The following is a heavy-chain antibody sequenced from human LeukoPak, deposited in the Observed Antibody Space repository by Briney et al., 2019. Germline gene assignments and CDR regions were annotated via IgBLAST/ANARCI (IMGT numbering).Heavy chain of an antibody. CDR3: ARENVIGYSSSRGWFDP. D-gene: IGHD6-13*01. CDR2: IYSGGST. J-gene: IGHJ5*02. V-gene: IGHV3-66*01. CDR1: GGSISSSNW. Sequence: PSETLSLTCAVSGGSISSSNWWSWVRQPPGKGLEWVSVIYSGGSTYYADSVKGRFTISRDNSKNTLYLQMNSLRAEDTAVYYCARENVIGYSSSRGWFDPWGQGTLVTVSS.